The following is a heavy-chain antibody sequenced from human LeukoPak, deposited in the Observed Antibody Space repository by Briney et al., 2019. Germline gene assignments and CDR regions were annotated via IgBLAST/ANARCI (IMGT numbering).Heavy chain of an antibody. D-gene: IGHD3-22*01. J-gene: IGHJ5*02. CDR2: IYYSGST. Sequence: SETLSLTCTVSAGSISSYYWSWIRQPPGKGLEWIGYIYYSGSTNYNPSLKRRVTVSVDSSKNQFSLKLSSVTAADTAVYYCARDGDYYDSSGYSWFDPWGQGTLVTVSS. CDR1: AGSISSYY. V-gene: IGHV4-59*01. CDR3: ARDGDYYDSSGYSWFDP.